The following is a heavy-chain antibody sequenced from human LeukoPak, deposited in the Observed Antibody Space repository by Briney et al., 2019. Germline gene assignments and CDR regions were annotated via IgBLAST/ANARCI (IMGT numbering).Heavy chain of an antibody. Sequence: GGSLRLSCVVSGFTFSSYAMSWVRQAPGKGLEWVSAISGSGGSTYYADSVKGRFTISRDNSKNTLYLQMNSLRAEDTAVYYCAKDDFWSGSNYYYGMDVWGQGTTVTVSS. V-gene: IGHV3-23*01. CDR3: AKDDFWSGSNYYYGMDV. CDR2: ISGSGGST. J-gene: IGHJ6*02. CDR1: GFTFSSYA. D-gene: IGHD3-3*01.